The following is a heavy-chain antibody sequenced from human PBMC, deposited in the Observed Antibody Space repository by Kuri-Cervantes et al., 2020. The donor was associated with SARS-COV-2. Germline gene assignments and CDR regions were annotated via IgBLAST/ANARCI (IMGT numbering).Heavy chain of an antibody. CDR1: GGAINTYNR. D-gene: IGHD2-2*02. J-gene: IGHJ3*02. V-gene: IGHV4-4*02. CDR2: IFHDGST. CDR3: ARESTYTFDI. Sequence: GSLRLSCVVSGGAINTYNRWTWVRQPPGKWLQWIGEIFHDGSTKFNPSLSLRGRVTMSLDKSKNHFSLNLTSVTAADTAVYYCARESTYTFDIWGQGTLVTVSS.